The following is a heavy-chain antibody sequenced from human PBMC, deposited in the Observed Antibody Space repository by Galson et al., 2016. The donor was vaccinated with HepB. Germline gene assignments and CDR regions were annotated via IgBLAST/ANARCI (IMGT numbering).Heavy chain of an antibody. CDR1: GFSFSSYS. CDR2: IWYDGRNE. CDR3: AREMATRQNYFDR. Sequence: SLRLSCAASGFSFSSYSMHWVRQAPGKGLEWVAVIWYDGRNEYYTDSVKGRFTISRDNSKNMLNLQMNSLRVEDTAVYYCAREMATRQNYFDRWGQGALVTVSS. D-gene: IGHD5-24*01. V-gene: IGHV3-33*01. J-gene: IGHJ4*02.